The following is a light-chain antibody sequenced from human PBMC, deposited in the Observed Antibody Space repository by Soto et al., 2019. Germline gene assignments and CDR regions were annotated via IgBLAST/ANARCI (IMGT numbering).Light chain of an antibody. CDR1: SSDVGRYNY. V-gene: IGLV2-14*01. CDR3: SSYTSSSTVV. CDR2: EVS. J-gene: IGLJ3*02. Sequence: QSVLIQPASVSGSPGQSITISCTGTSSDVGRYNYVSWYQQHPGKAPELMIYEVSDRPSGVSNRFSGSKSGNTASLTISGLQAEDEAHYYCSSYTSSSTVVFGGGTKLTVL.